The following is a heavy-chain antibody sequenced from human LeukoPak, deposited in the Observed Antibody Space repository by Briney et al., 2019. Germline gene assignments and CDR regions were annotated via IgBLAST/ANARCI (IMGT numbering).Heavy chain of an antibody. CDR1: GGSFSGYY. J-gene: IGHJ5*02. D-gene: IGHD3-10*01. CDR2: INHSGST. V-gene: IGHV4-34*01. CDR3: ARGGFTMVRGVIRWFDP. Sequence: SETLSLTCAVYGGSFSGYYWSWIRQPPGKGLEWIREINHSGSTNYNPSLKSRVTISVDTSKNQFSLKLNSVTAADTAVYYCARGGFTMVRGVIRWFDPWGQGTLVTVSS.